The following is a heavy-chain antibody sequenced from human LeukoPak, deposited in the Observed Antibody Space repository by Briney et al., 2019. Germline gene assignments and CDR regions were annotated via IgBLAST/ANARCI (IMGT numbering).Heavy chain of an antibody. J-gene: IGHJ4*02. CDR2: ISGSGNNT. Sequence: GGSLRLSCAASGFPFNTYAMNWVRQAPGKGLEWVSGISGSGNNTYYTNSVKGRFTISRDNSKNTLYLQMNNLRAEDTAVYYCAKFGSSGSPYWSPSDYWGQGVLVTVSA. CDR3: AKFGSSGSPYWSPSDY. D-gene: IGHD3-10*01. CDR1: GFPFNTYA. V-gene: IGHV3-23*01.